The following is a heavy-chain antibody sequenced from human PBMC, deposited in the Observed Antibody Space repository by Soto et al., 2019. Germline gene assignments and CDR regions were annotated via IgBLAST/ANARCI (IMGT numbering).Heavy chain of an antibody. CDR1: GFTFSSYA. D-gene: IGHD1-26*01. J-gene: IGHJ6*02. CDR2: ISYDGSNK. Sequence: GGSLRLSCAASGFTFSSYAMHWVRQAPGKGLEWVAVISYDGSNKYYADSVKGRFTISRDNSKNTLYLQMNSLRAEDTAVYYCARESGATFYYYYGMAVWGQGTTVTVSS. V-gene: IGHV3-30-3*01. CDR3: ARESGATFYYYYGMAV.